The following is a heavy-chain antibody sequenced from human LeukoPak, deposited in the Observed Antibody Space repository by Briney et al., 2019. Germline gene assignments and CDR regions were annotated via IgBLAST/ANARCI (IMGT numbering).Heavy chain of an antibody. J-gene: IGHJ5*02. CDR3: ASVRTNSGYSLGWFDP. D-gene: IGHD3-22*01. CDR1: GGSISSSSYY. Sequence: SETLSLTCTVSGGSISSSSYYWGWIRQPPGKGLEWIGSIYYSGSTYYNPSLKSRVTISVDTSKNQFSLKLSSVTAADTAVYYCASVRTNSGYSLGWFDPWGQGTLVTVSS. CDR2: IYYSGST. V-gene: IGHV4-39*07.